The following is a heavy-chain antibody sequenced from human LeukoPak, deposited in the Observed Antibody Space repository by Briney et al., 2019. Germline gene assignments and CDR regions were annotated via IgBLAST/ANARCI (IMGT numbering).Heavy chain of an antibody. CDR1: GYTFTSYY. CDR2: INPRGGST. V-gene: IGHV1-46*01. J-gene: IGHJ6*04. CDR3: ARERGDDIVVVPAAPGMDV. D-gene: IGHD2-2*01. Sequence: ASVKVSCKASGYTFTSYYMHWVRQAPGQGLEWMGIINPRGGSTSYAQKFQGRVTMTRDTSTSTVYMELSSLRSEDTAVYYCARERGDDIVVVPAAPGMDVWGKGTTVTVSS.